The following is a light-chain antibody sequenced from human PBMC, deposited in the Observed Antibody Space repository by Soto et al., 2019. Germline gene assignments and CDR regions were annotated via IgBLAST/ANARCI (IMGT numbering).Light chain of an antibody. CDR3: QVWDSSGDHTV. Sequence: SYELTQPPSVSVAPGKTATITCGGDNIGSKSVHWYQQRPGQAPVVVVYYDSDRPSGIPERFSGSNSGNTATLTISRVEAGDEADYYCQVWDSSGDHTVFGGGTKLTVL. CDR1: NIGSKS. CDR2: YDS. J-gene: IGLJ2*01. V-gene: IGLV3-21*04.